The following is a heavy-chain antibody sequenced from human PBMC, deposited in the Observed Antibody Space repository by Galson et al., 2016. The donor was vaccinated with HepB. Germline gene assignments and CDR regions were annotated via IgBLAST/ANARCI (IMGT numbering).Heavy chain of an antibody. CDR3: ARLGTCGRDCYSFDY. V-gene: IGHV4-59*01. Sequence: SETLSLTCTVSGDFISDYFWSWVRQPPGKGLEYIGFTHYGGATNYSPSLRGRVTMSVATSENHLSLKLTSVTAADTAVYYCARLGTCGRDCYSFDYWGQGILVTVS. CDR2: THYGGAT. CDR1: GDFISDYF. J-gene: IGHJ4*02. D-gene: IGHD2-21*02.